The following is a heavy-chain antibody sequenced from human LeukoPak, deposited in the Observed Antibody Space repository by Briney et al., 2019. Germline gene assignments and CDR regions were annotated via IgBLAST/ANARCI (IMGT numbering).Heavy chain of an antibody. Sequence: GGSLRLSCAASGFTFSSYSMDWVRQAPGKGLEWVSYISSSSSTIYYADSVKGRFTISRDNAKNSLYLQMNSLRAEDTAVYYCARDLCSSTSCYAGWFDPWGQGTLVTVSS. CDR2: ISSSSSTI. V-gene: IGHV3-48*01. D-gene: IGHD2-2*01. CDR1: GFTFSSYS. J-gene: IGHJ5*02. CDR3: ARDLCSSTSCYAGWFDP.